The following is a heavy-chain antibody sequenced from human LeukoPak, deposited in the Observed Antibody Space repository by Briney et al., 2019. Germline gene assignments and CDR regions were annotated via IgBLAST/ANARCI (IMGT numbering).Heavy chain of an antibody. CDR2: ISSSGSTI. Sequence: GGSLRLSCAASGFTFSSYEMNWVRQAPGKGLEWVSYISSSGSTIYYADSVKGRFTISRDNVKNSLYLQMNSLRAEDTAVYYCAGVSYYVDDAFDIWGQGTMVTVSS. D-gene: IGHD3-10*01. CDR1: GFTFSSYE. V-gene: IGHV3-48*03. CDR3: AGVSYYVDDAFDI. J-gene: IGHJ3*02.